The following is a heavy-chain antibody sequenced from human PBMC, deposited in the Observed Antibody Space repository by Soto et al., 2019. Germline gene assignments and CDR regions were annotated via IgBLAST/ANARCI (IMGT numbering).Heavy chain of an antibody. CDR1: GFTFNMFG. Sequence: QVQLVESGGGVVQPGRSLRLSCAASGFTFNMFGMHWVRQAPGKGLEWVAVIWNDGSQTHYADSLRDRFTISRNNSKNTLYLQVNSLRAEDTAIYYCARFGSHFDVWGRGTLVTVSS. V-gene: IGHV3-33*01. CDR2: IWNDGSQT. D-gene: IGHD3-10*01. J-gene: IGHJ2*01. CDR3: ARFGSHFDV.